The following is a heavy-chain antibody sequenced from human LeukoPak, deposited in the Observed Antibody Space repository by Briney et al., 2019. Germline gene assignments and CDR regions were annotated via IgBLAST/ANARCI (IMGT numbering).Heavy chain of an antibody. D-gene: IGHD6-19*01. Sequence: SQTLSLTCALSGDSVSINSAAWNWIRQSPSRGLEWLGRTYYRSRWSNEYALSVKSRITINPDTSKNQFSLQLNSVTPEDTAVYYCARSPVAVTGSNWFDPWGQGTLVIVSS. CDR1: GDSVSINSAA. CDR2: TYYRSRWSN. J-gene: IGHJ5*02. V-gene: IGHV6-1*01. CDR3: ARSPVAVTGSNWFDP.